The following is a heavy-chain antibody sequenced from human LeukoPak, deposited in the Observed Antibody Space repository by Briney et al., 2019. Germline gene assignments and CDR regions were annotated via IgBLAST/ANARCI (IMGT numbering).Heavy chain of an antibody. CDR2: SDT. J-gene: IGHJ6*02. Sequence: SDTTYSPSFQGQVTISADKSISTAYLQWSSLKASDTAMYYCARQTAITIFGVVNYGMDVWGQGTTVTVSS. D-gene: IGHD3-3*01. CDR3: ARQTAITIFGVVNYGMDV. V-gene: IGHV5-51*01.